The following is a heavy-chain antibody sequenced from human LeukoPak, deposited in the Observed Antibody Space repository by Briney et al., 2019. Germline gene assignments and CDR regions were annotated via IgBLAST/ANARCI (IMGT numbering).Heavy chain of an antibody. CDR1: VFAVSSNY. CDR3: ARDGGRDTAFDI. V-gene: IGHV3-53*01. Sequence: GGSLRLSCAVSVFAVSSNYMSWFRQAPGKGLEWVSVIYSDGTTNYADSVKGRFIISRDNSKNTVYLQMNSLRAEDTAVYYCARDGGRDTAFDIWGQGTMVTVSS. CDR2: IYSDGTT. J-gene: IGHJ3*02. D-gene: IGHD2-15*01.